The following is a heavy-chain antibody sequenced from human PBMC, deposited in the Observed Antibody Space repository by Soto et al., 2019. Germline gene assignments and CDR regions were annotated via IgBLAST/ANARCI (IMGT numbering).Heavy chain of an antibody. CDR1: GGSISNYY. Sequence: SETLSLTCTVSGGSISNYYWSWFRQTPGKGLEWIGYVHDSWGSNYDPSLKSRVAISLDTSKSQFSLKLTSVTATDPAVYDCARQGFGALHGFVDVWGQGTTVT. CDR3: ARQGFGALHGFVDV. V-gene: IGHV4-59*08. CDR2: VHDSWGS. J-gene: IGHJ6*02. D-gene: IGHD3-10*01.